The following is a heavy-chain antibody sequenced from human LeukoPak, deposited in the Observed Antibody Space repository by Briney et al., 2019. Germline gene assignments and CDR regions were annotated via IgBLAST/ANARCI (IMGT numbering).Heavy chain of an antibody. CDR2: ISSSSSYI. J-gene: IGHJ5*02. V-gene: IGHV3-21*01. D-gene: IGHD3-3*01. CDR3: ARDRQNYDFWSGYLLPFWFDP. CDR1: GFTFSSYS. Sequence: GGSLRLSCAASGFTFSSYSMNWVRQAPGKGLEWVSSISSSSSYIYYADSVKGRFTISRDNAKNSLYLQMNSLRAEDTAVYYCARDRQNYDFWSGYLLPFWFDPWGQGTLVTVPS.